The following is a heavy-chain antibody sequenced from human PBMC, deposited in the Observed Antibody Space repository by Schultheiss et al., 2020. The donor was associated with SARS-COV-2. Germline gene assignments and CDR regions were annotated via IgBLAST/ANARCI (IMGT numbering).Heavy chain of an antibody. V-gene: IGHV4-59*10. CDR2: IYTSGST. D-gene: IGHD6-6*01. J-gene: IGHJ4*02. Sequence: SETLSLTCAVYGGSFSGYYWSWIRQPAGKGLEWIGRIYTSGSTYYNPSLKSRVTISVDTSKNQFSLKLSSVTAADTAVYYCARITVEQLVLRAIDYWGQGTLVTVSS. CDR1: GGSFSGYY. CDR3: ARITVEQLVLRAIDY.